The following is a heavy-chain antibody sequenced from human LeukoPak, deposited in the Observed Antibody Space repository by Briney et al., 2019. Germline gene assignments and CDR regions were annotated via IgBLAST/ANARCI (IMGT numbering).Heavy chain of an antibody. J-gene: IGHJ4*02. D-gene: IGHD1-14*01. CDR1: GFTFSSYA. CDR2: ISYDGSNK. V-gene: IGHV3-30-3*01. Sequence: GRSLRLSCAASGFTFSSYAMHWVRQAPGKGLEWVAVISYDGSNKYYADSVKGRFTISRDNSKNTLYLQMNSLRVEDTAVYYCITDLGWGQGTLVTVSS. CDR3: ITDLG.